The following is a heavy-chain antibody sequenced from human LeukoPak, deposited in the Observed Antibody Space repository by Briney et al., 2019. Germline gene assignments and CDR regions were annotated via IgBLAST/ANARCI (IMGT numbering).Heavy chain of an antibody. CDR1: GFTFSSYA. Sequence: PGGSLRLSCAASGFTFSSYAMHWVRQAPGKGLEWVAVISYDGSYKYYADSVKGRFTISRDNSKNTLYLQMNSLRAEDTAVYYCARGRFLEWLLSSNWFDPWGQGTLVTVSS. CDR2: ISYDGSYK. V-gene: IGHV3-30-3*01. CDR3: ARGRFLEWLLSSNWFDP. D-gene: IGHD3-3*01. J-gene: IGHJ5*02.